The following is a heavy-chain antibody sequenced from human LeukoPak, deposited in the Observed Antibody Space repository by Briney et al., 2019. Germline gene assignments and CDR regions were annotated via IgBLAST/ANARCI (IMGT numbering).Heavy chain of an antibody. J-gene: IGHJ4*02. CDR3: AKEGRSLQTY. D-gene: IGHD5-24*01. Sequence: QPGGSLRLSCAASGFMFSSNWMSWVRLAPGKGLEWVANIKEDGTETYYVDSVKGRFTISRDNAKNSLYLQMYSLRVEDTAVYYCAKEGRSLQTYWGQGTLVTVSS. CDR2: IKEDGTET. V-gene: IGHV3-7*03. CDR1: GFMFSSNW.